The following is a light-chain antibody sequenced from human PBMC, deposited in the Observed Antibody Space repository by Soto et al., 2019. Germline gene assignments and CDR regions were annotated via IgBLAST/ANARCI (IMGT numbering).Light chain of an antibody. J-gene: IGLJ1*01. CDR3: AAWDDSLNGRYV. CDR1: SSNIGSNT. V-gene: IGLV1-44*01. Sequence: QSVLTQPPSASGTPGQRGTISCSGSSSNIGSNTVNWYQQLPGTAPKLLIYSNNQRPSGVPDRFSGSKSGTSASLAISGLQSEDEADYYCAAWDDSLNGRYVFGAGTKV. CDR2: SNN.